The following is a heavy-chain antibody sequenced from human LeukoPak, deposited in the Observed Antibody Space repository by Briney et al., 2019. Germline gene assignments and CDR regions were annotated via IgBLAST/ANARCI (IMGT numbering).Heavy chain of an antibody. CDR1: GFTFGVYA. Sequence: GGSLRLSCATSGFTFGVYAMNWVRQAPGKGLEWVSSISSSSSYIYYADSVKGRFTISRDNAKNSLYLQMNSLRAEDTAVYYCARDRGYVMDVWGQGTTVTVSS. CDR3: ARDRGYVMDV. D-gene: IGHD5-24*01. CDR2: ISSSSSYI. J-gene: IGHJ6*02. V-gene: IGHV3-21*01.